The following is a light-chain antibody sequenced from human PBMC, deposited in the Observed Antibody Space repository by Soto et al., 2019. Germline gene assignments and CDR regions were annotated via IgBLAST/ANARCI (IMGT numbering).Light chain of an antibody. CDR1: QSISSW. CDR2: KAS. V-gene: IGKV1-5*03. CDR3: QQYNSYSWT. Sequence: DIQMTQSPSTLSASVGDRVTITCRASQSISSWLAWYQQKPGKAPKLLIYKASSLESGVPSRFSGSGSGTESTLTISSPQPDDFATYYCQQYNSYSWTFGQGTKVDIK. J-gene: IGKJ1*01.